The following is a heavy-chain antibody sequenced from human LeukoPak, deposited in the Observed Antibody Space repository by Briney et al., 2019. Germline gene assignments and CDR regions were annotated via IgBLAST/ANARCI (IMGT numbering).Heavy chain of an antibody. CDR1: GGSISTYH. Sequence: SETLSLTCTVSGGSISTYHWSWIRQPPGKGLEWIGNIDYSGSTNYNPSLRSRVTISEDTSKNQFSLKLTSVIAADTAVYYCARDRPLYGMDVWGQGTTVTVSS. CDR3: ARDRPLYGMDV. V-gene: IGHV4-59*01. D-gene: IGHD6-6*01. J-gene: IGHJ6*02. CDR2: IDYSGST.